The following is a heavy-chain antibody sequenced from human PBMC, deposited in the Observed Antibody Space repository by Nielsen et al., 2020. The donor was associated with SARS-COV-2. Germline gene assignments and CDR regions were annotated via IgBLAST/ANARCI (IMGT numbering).Heavy chain of an antibody. J-gene: IGHJ4*02. CDR1: GFTFSSYE. CDR2: IKQDGSEK. V-gene: IGHV3-7*03. Sequence: GESLKISCAASGFTFSSYEMSWVRQAPGKGLEWVANIKQDGSEKYYVDSVKGRFTISRDNAKNSLYLQMNSLRAEDTAVYYCASAILRAPSFDYWGQGTLVTVSS. D-gene: IGHD2-2*02. CDR3: ASAILRAPSFDY.